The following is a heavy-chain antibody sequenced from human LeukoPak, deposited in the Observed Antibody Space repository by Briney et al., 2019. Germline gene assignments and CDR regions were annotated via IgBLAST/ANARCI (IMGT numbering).Heavy chain of an antibody. D-gene: IGHD3-3*01. CDR1: GYTFSSFD. J-gene: IGHJ4*02. Sequence: ASVKVSCKASGYTFSSFDINWLRQATGQGLEWMGWINPNSDNRGYAQKFQGRVTMTRDTSTNTAYMELSSLKSEDTAVYYCAVRGRNYFYDFWGQGTLVIVSS. CDR2: INPNSDNR. CDR3: AVRGRNYFYDF. V-gene: IGHV1-8*01.